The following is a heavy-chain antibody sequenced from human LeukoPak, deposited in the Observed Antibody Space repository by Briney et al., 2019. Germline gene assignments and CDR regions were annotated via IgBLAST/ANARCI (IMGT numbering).Heavy chain of an antibody. CDR2: ISAYNGNT. D-gene: IGHD3-10*01. Sequence: AASVKVSCKASGYTFTSYGISWVRQAPGQGLEWMGWISAYNGNTNYAQKLQGRVTMTTDTSTSTAYMELRSLRSDDTAVYYCARGGSYYYDPRYFDYWGQGTLVTVSS. V-gene: IGHV1-18*01. CDR1: GYTFTSYG. CDR3: ARGGSYYYDPRYFDY. J-gene: IGHJ4*02.